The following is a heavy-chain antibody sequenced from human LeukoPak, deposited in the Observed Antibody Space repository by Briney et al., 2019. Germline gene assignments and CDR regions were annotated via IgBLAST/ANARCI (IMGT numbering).Heavy chain of an antibody. V-gene: IGHV3-30*02. Sequence: GGSLRLSCAASGFTFSSYGMHWVRQAPGKGLEWVAFIRYDGSNKYYADSVKGRFTISRDNSKNTLYLQMNSLRAEDTAVYYCAKDLRIAAAGTSAFDIWGQGTMVTVSS. J-gene: IGHJ3*02. D-gene: IGHD6-13*01. CDR3: AKDLRIAAAGTSAFDI. CDR1: GFTFSSYG. CDR2: IRYDGSNK.